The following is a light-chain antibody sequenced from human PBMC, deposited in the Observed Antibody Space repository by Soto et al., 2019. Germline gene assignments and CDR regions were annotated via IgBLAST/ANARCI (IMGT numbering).Light chain of an antibody. CDR3: QHYYTTPYT. CDR2: WAS. V-gene: IGKV4-1*01. Sequence: DIVMTQSPDSLAVSLGERATIDCKSSQSVFYSSTNKNYLAWYQQKAGQPPKLLIYWASIRESGVPDRFSGSGSGTDFTLSIISLQDEDEAVYYCQHYYTTPYTFGQGTKLEIK. CDR1: QSVFYSSTNKNY. J-gene: IGKJ2*01.